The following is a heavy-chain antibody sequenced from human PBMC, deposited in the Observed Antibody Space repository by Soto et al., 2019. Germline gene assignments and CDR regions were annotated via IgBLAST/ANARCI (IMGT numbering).Heavy chain of an antibody. V-gene: IGHV4-39*01. CDR3: AGRCSSTSCYYFDY. D-gene: IGHD2-2*01. CDR2: IYYSGST. J-gene: IGHJ4*02. CDR1: GGSISSSSYY. Sequence: QLQLQESGPGLVKPSETLSLTCTVSGGSISSSSYYWGWIRQPPGKGLEWIGSIYYSGSTYYNPSLKSRVTISVETSKNQFALKLSSVTAADTAVYYCAGRCSSTSCYYFDYWGQGTLVTVSS.